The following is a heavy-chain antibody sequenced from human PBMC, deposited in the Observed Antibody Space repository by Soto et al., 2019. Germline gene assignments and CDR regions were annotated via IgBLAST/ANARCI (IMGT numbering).Heavy chain of an antibody. CDR1: GYSITSNW. D-gene: IGHD2-2*01. CDR3: ATEEYQLQRTYYTWRPTPYYYGMDV. CDR2: IYPGDSDT. Sequence: GESRKISCKGSGYSITSNWIGWVRQMPGKGLVWLESIYPGDSDTRYSPSFQGQVTISADKSITTAYLQWSSLKASHTAVYYCATEEYQLQRTYYTWRPTPYYYGMDVWGQGTTVTVPS. V-gene: IGHV5-51*01. J-gene: IGHJ6*02.